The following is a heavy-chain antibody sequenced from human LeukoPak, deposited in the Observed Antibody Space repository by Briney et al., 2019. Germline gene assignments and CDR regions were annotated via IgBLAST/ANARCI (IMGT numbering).Heavy chain of an antibody. D-gene: IGHD3-3*01. V-gene: IGHV3-23*01. CDR3: TRSFRAFDFYYFDN. J-gene: IGHJ4*02. CDR1: GFTFSSYA. Sequence: GGSLRLSCAASGFTFSSYAMNWVRQAPGKGLEWVSSISGSGGSTFYADSVKGRFTISRDNSRNTLYLQMNSLRDEDTAIFYCTRSFRAFDFYYFDNWGQGTLVTVSS. CDR2: ISGSGGST.